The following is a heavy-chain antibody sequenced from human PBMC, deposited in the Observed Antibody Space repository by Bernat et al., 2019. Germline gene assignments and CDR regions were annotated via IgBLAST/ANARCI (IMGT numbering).Heavy chain of an antibody. Sequence: QVQLQQWGAGLLKPSETLSLTCAVYGGSFSGYCWSWIRQPPGKGLEWIGSIYYSGSTYYNPSLKSRVTISVDTSKNQFSLKLSSVTAADTAVYYCATLLLVLRTIDYWGQGTLVTVSS. J-gene: IGHJ4*02. D-gene: IGHD6-13*01. CDR1: GGSFSGYC. V-gene: IGHV4-34*01. CDR3: ATLLLVLRTIDY. CDR2: IYYSGST.